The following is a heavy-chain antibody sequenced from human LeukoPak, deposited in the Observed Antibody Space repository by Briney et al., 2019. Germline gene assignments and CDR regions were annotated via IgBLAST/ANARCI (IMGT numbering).Heavy chain of an antibody. Sequence: GGSLRLSCAASGFTFSSYSMNWVRQAPGKGLEWVSSISSSSSYIYYADSVKGRFTISRDNAKNSLYLQMNSLRAEDTAVYYCAKGRLLWFGEFDIDFWGQGTLVTVSS. D-gene: IGHD3-10*01. J-gene: IGHJ4*02. CDR3: AKGRLLWFGEFDIDF. CDR2: ISSSSSYI. CDR1: GFTFSSYS. V-gene: IGHV3-21*01.